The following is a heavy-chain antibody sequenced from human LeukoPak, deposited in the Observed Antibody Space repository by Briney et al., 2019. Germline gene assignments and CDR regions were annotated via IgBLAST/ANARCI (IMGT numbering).Heavy chain of an antibody. J-gene: IGHJ4*02. D-gene: IGHD3-22*01. CDR3: AKPRLPLKGRGYYPIKHPFDY. Sequence: GGSLRLSCAASGFTFSSYGMHWVRQAPGKGLEWVAFIRYDGSNKYYADSVKGRFTISRDNSKNTLYLQMNSLRAEDTAVYYCAKPRLPLKGRGYYPIKHPFDYWGQGTLVTVSS. CDR2: IRYDGSNK. CDR1: GFTFSSYG. V-gene: IGHV3-30*02.